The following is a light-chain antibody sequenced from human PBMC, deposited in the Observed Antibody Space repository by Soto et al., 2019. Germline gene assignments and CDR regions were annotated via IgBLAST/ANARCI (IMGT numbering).Light chain of an antibody. CDR2: QDN. CDR3: QTWDSSTAI. J-gene: IGLJ2*01. CDR1: NLGNKY. V-gene: IGLV3-1*01. Sequence: SSELTQPPSVSVSPGQTASITCSGDNLGNKYASWYQQKPGQSPVLVISQDNKRPSGIPERFSGSNSGNTATLTISGTQAMDEAVYYCQTWDSSTAIFGGGTKLTVL.